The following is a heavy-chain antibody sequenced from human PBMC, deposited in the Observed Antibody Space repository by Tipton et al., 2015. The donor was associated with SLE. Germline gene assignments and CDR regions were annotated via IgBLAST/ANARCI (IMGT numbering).Heavy chain of an antibody. CDR1: GGSVSSSSYY. D-gene: IGHD3-3*01. CDR2: VYYGGST. J-gene: IGHJ3*01. CDR3: ARALPSNYDFWSGYSTDPFDV. Sequence: TLSLTCTVSGGSVSSSSYYWGWIRQPPGKPLEWIGYVYYGGSTKYNPSLKSRVTIPVDTSKNQFSLKLTSVTAADTAVYYCARALPSNYDFWSGYSTDPFDVWGQGTMVTVSA. V-gene: IGHV4-61*01.